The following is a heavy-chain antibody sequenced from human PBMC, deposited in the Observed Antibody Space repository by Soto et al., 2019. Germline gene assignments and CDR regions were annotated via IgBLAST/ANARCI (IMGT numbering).Heavy chain of an antibody. CDR3: ARGSYYYYRSGYYHY. CDR2: IYHTGST. CDR1: GGSISSTNW. D-gene: IGHD3-22*01. J-gene: IGHJ4*02. V-gene: IGHV4-4*02. Sequence: PSETLSLTCVVSGGSISSTNWWTWVRQTPGKGLEWIVEIYHTGSTKYNPSLKNRVTISLDKSNNQFSLNLKSVTAADTAVYYCARGSYYYYRSGYYHYSGQGSLVIVSS.